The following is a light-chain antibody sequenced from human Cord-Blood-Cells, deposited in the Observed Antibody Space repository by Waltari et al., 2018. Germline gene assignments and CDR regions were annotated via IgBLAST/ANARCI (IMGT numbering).Light chain of an antibody. Sequence: DIVMTQSPLSLPVTPGEPASISCRSSQSPLHSNGYNYLDWYLQKPGQSPQLLIYLGSNRASGVHDRFSGSGSGTDFTLKISRVEAEDVGVYYCMQALQTPWTFGQGTKVGIK. CDR3: MQALQTPWT. CDR1: QSPLHSNGYNY. V-gene: IGKV2-28*01. J-gene: IGKJ1*01. CDR2: LGS.